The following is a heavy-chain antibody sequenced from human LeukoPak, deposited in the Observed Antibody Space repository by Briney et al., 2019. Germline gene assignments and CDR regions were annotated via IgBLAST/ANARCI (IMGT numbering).Heavy chain of an antibody. CDR1: GGSLSTYY. Sequence: PSETLSLTCTVSGGSLSTYYYGWLRQPAGKGLEWIGRIYSSGSTNYNPSLKSRVTMSVETSKNQFSLILSSVTASDTAVYYCARKNSGGWYFDYWGQGTLVTVSS. J-gene: IGHJ4*02. D-gene: IGHD6-19*01. CDR3: ARKNSGGWYFDY. CDR2: IYSSGST. V-gene: IGHV4-4*07.